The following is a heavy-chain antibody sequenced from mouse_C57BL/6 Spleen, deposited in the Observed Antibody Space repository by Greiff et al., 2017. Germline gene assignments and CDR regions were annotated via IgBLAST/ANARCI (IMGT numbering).Heavy chain of an antibody. CDR2: IDPEDGDT. Sequence: EVQLQQSGAELVRPGASVKLSCTASGFNIKDYYMHWVKQRPEQGLEWIGRIDPEDGDTEYAPKFQGKATMTADTSSNTAYLQLSSLTSEDTAVYYCVYYGSNWYFDVWGTGTTVTVSS. J-gene: IGHJ1*03. D-gene: IGHD1-1*01. CDR1: GFNIKDYY. V-gene: IGHV14-1*01. CDR3: VYYGSNWYFDV.